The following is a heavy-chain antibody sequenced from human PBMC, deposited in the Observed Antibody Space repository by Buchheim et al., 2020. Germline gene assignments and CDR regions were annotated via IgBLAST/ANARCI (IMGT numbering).Heavy chain of an antibody. CDR2: INHSGST. D-gene: IGHD5-12*01. CDR1: GGSFSGYY. J-gene: IGHJ6*02. CDR3: ARRLATGTPKACGMDV. V-gene: IGHV4-34*01. Sequence: QVQLQQWGAGLLKPSETLSLTCAVYGGSFSGYYWSWIRQPPGKGGVWIGEINHSGSTTHNPSLKSRVTISVDTSTNQFSLTLCSVTAADTAVYYCARRLATGTPKACGMDVWGQGTT.